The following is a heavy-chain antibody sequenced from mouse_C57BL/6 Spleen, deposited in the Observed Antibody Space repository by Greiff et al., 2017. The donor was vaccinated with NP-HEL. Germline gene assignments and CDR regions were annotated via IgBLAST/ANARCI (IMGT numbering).Heavy chain of an antibody. CDR3: ARSGDSSGYIYYAMDY. CDR2: IDPSDSYT. Sequence: QVQLQQPGAELVMPGASVKLSCKASGYNFTSYWMHWVKQRPGQGLEWIGEIDPSDSYTNYNQKFKGKSTLTVDKSSSTAYMQLSSLTSEDSAVYYCARSGDSSGYIYYAMDYWGQGTSVTVSS. V-gene: IGHV1-69*01. J-gene: IGHJ4*01. CDR1: GYNFTSYW. D-gene: IGHD3-2*02.